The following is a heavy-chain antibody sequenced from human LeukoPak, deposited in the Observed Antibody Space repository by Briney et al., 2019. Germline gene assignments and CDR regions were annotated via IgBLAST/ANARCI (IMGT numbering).Heavy chain of an antibody. CDR3: ARALLLWFGESRGYYYYGMDV. D-gene: IGHD3-10*01. Sequence: PGGSLRLSCTASGFSFSSNAMNWVRQAPGKGLEWVSGISYGSDVKYYADSVKGRFTISRDNAKNSLYLQMNSLRAEDTAVYYCARALLLWFGESRGYYYYGMDVWGQGTTVTVSS. CDR2: ISYGSDVK. CDR1: GFSFSSNA. J-gene: IGHJ6*02. V-gene: IGHV3-21*01.